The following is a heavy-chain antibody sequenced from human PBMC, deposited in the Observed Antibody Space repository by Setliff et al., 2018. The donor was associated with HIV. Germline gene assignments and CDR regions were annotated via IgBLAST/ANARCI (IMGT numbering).Heavy chain of an antibody. CDR3: ARSSYYGSGSYTDY. Sequence: SETLSLTCTVSGGSISSSSYYWGWIRQPPGKGLEWIGRIYFSGSTNYNPSLKSRVTISVDTSKKQFSLKLRSVTAADTAVYYCARSSYYGSGSYTDYWGQGTLVTVSS. D-gene: IGHD3-10*01. J-gene: IGHJ4*02. V-gene: IGHV4-61*05. CDR2: IYFSGST. CDR1: GGSISSSSYY.